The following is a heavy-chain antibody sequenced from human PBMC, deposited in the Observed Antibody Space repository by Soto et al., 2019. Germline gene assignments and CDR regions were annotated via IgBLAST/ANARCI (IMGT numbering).Heavy chain of an antibody. CDR2: IIPIFGTA. J-gene: IGHJ4*02. CDR3: ARDRGYYDYVWGSYD. V-gene: IGHV1-69*01. D-gene: IGHD3-16*01. CDR1: GGTFSSYA. Sequence: QVQLVQSGAEVKKPGSSVKVSCKASGGTFSSYAISWVRQAPGQGLEWMGGIIPIFGTANYAQKFEGRVTITANESTSTAYMELSSLRSEDTAVYYCARDRGYYDYVWGSYDWGQGTLVTVSS.